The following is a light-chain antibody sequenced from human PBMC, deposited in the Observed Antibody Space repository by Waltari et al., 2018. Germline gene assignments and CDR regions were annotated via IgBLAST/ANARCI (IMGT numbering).Light chain of an antibody. CDR1: QGMSSY. CDR2: AAS. J-gene: IGKJ4*01. CDR3: QQYYSFPLT. Sequence: VIWMTQSPSLLSASTGNRATISCRMSQGMSSYLAWYQPQPVKSPELLIYAASTLQIWVPSRFSGSGSGTDFTLTISCLQSEDFATYYCQQYYSFPLTFGGGTKVEIK. V-gene: IGKV1D-8*01.